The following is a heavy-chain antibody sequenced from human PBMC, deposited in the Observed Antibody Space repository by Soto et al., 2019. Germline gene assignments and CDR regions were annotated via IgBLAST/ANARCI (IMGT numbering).Heavy chain of an antibody. CDR2: INHSGST. J-gene: IGHJ6*02. D-gene: IGHD5-12*01. CDR1: GGSFSGYY. V-gene: IGHV4-34*01. Sequence: KTSETLSLTCAVYGGSFSGYYWSWIRQPPGKGLEWIGEINHSGSTNYNPSLKSRVTISVDTSKNQFSLKLSSVTAADTAVYYCARDVATGYYYYGMDVWGQGTTVTVSS. CDR3: ARDVATGYYYYGMDV.